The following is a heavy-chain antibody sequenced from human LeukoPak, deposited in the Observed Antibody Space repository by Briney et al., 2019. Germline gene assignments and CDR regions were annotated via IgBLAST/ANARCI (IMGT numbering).Heavy chain of an antibody. CDR1: GFTFSSYA. Sequence: PGGSLSLSCAASGFTFSSYAMSWVRQAPGKGLEWVSGISTSGGSSSYADSVKGRFTISRDNPRNTLYMQMNSLRVEDTALYYCAIMHPYYDGSGYWVQWGQGTLVTVSS. J-gene: IGHJ4*02. CDR3: AIMHPYYDGSGYWVQ. CDR2: ISTSGGSS. V-gene: IGHV3-23*01. D-gene: IGHD3-22*01.